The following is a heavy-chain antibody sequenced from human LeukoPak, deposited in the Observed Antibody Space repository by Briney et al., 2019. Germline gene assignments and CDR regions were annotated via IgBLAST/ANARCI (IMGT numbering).Heavy chain of an antibody. CDR1: GYTFTNYF. Sequence: GASVKVSCKASGYTFTNYFMHWVRQAHGQGLEWMGRINPVSGDTNYAQKFQGRVTMTRDMSMSTAYMELSRLRSVDTAVYYCAGEDNSSGYRPFDIWGQGTMVTVPS. J-gene: IGHJ3*02. D-gene: IGHD3-22*01. V-gene: IGHV1-2*06. CDR3: AGEDNSSGYRPFDI. CDR2: INPVSGDT.